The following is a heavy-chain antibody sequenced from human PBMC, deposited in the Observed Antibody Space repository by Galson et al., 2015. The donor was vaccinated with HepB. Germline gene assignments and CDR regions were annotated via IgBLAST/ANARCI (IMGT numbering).Heavy chain of an antibody. CDR3: ARNRYYDFWSGSPKEDYYYYYYGMDV. Sequence: SLRLSCAASGFTLSSYWMHWVRQAPGKGLVWVSRINSDGSSTSYADSVKGRFTISRDNAKNTLYLQMNSLRAEDTAVYYCARNRYYDFWSGSPKEDYYYYYYGMDVWGQGTTVTVSS. CDR2: INSDGSST. V-gene: IGHV3-74*01. CDR1: GFTLSSYW. D-gene: IGHD3-3*01. J-gene: IGHJ6*02.